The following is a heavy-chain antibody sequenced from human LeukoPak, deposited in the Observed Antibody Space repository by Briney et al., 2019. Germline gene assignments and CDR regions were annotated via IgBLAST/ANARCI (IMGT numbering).Heavy chain of an antibody. CDR3: ARDWLLSGSYYKYNWFDP. CDR1: GGSISSYY. D-gene: IGHD3-10*01. V-gene: IGHV4-4*07. Sequence: SETLSLTCTVSGGSISSYYWSWIRQPAGKGLEWIGRIYTSGSTNYNPSLKSRITMSVDTSKNQLSLKLSSVTAADTAVYYCARDWLLSGSYYKYNWFDPWGQGTLVTVSS. J-gene: IGHJ5*02. CDR2: IYTSGST.